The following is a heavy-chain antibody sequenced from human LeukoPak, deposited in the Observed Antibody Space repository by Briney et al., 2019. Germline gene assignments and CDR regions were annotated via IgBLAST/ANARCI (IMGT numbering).Heavy chain of an antibody. D-gene: IGHD6-13*01. CDR3: ARRGLGYSNSWYAVSFDS. V-gene: IGHV4-61*02. J-gene: IGHJ4*02. CDR1: GGSISSGSYY. Sequence: SETLSLTCTVSGGSISSGSYYWSWIRQPAGKGLEWIGRIYTSGSTNYNPSLKSRVTISVDTSKNQFSLKLSSVTAADTAVYYCARRGLGYSNSWYAVSFDSWGQGTLVTVSS. CDR2: IYTSGST.